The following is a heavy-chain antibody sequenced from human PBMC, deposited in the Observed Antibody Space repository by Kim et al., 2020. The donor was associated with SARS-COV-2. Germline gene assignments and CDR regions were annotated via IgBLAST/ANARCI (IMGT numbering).Heavy chain of an antibody. CDR2: ISGSGGST. V-gene: IGHV3-23*01. Sequence: GGSLRLSCAASGFTFISYAMSWVRQAPGKGLEWVSGISGSGGSTYYADSVKGRFTISRDNSKNTLYLQMNSLRAEDTAVYYCAKGIEYCSSTSCYYGYGDYDYFDYWGQGTLVTVSS. CDR1: GFTFISYA. CDR3: AKGIEYCSSTSCYYGYGDYDYFDY. D-gene: IGHD2-2*01. J-gene: IGHJ4*02.